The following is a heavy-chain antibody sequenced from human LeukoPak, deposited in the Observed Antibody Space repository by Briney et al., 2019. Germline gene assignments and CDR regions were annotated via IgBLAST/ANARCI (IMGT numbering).Heavy chain of an antibody. CDR3: ARALRTDILTTDY. CDR2: INPKSGGT. D-gene: IGHD3-9*01. CDR1: GYTFTAYF. Sequence: ASVKVSCKASGYTFTAYFVHWVRQAPGQGLEWMGWINPKSGGTNSGKNFQGGVTMTRDTSISTAYMELNSLRSDDTAVYYCARALRTDILTTDYWGQGALVTVSS. V-gene: IGHV1-2*02. J-gene: IGHJ4*02.